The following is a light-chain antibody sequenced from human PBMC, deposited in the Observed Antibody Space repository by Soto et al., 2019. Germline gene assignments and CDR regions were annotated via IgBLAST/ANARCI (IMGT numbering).Light chain of an antibody. Sequence: QSVLTQPPSVSAAPGQKVTISCSGSSSNIGNNYVSWYQQLPGAAPKLLIYDNYKRPSGIPDRFSGSKSGTSATLGITGLQTEDEADYYCGTWDSSLSAYVFGTGTKVTVL. CDR2: DNY. CDR3: GTWDSSLSAYV. V-gene: IGLV1-51*01. J-gene: IGLJ1*01. CDR1: SSNIGNNY.